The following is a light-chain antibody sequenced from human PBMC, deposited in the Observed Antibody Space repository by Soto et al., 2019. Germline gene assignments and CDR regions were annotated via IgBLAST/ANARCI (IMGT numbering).Light chain of an antibody. J-gene: IGKJ2*01. Sequence: DIQMTQSPYSLSASVGDNVTITCRASQNIRTYLNWYQQKPGRAPKLLLHSASALPSGVPSRFSGSGSGTEFTLTMSGLQPEDFATYYCQQGHSTPYTFGQGTKVDI. V-gene: IGKV1-39*01. CDR2: SAS. CDR1: QNIRTY. CDR3: QQGHSTPYT.